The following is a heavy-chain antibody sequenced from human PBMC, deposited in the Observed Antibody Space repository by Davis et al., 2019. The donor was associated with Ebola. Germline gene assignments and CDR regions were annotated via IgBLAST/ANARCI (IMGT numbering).Heavy chain of an antibody. CDR3: ARLKRDIVVVPAASNNWFDP. D-gene: IGHD2-2*01. Sequence: ESLKISCAASGFTFSDYYMSWIRQPPGKGLEWIGYIYYSGSTNYNPSLKSRVTISVDTSKNQFSLKLSSVTAADTAVYYCARLKRDIVVVPAASNNWFDPWGQGTLVTVSS. J-gene: IGHJ5*02. CDR2: IYYSGST. V-gene: IGHV4-59*08. CDR1: GFTFSDYY.